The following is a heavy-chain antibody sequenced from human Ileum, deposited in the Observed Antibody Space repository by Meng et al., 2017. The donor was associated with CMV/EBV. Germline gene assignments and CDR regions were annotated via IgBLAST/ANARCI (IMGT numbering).Heavy chain of an antibody. D-gene: IGHD4-11*01. V-gene: IGHV3-53*01. CDR2: IYGGGIT. CDR3: AGESGLPNGMDV. CDR1: GFTVSENY. Sequence: GEALKISCAASGFTVSENYMNWVRQAPGKGLEWGSVIYGGGITYYADSVKGRFTISRDNSKNTVLLQMNSLRAEDTAVYYCAGESGLPNGMDVWGRGTTVTVSS. J-gene: IGHJ6*02.